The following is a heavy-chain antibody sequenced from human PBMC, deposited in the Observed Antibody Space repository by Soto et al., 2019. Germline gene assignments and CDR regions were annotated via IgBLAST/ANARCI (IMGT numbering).Heavy chain of an antibody. D-gene: IGHD6-6*01. CDR3: ARGTYSSSPYYYYYYGMDV. CDR1: GFTFSSYA. CDR2: ISYDGSNK. J-gene: IGHJ6*02. V-gene: IGHV3-30-3*01. Sequence: QVQLVESGGGVVQPGRSLRLSCAASGFTFSSYAMHWVRQAPGKGLEWVAVISYDGSNKYYADSVKGRFTISRDNSKNTLYLQMNSLRAEDTAVYYCARGTYSSSPYYYYYYGMDVWGQGTTVTVSS.